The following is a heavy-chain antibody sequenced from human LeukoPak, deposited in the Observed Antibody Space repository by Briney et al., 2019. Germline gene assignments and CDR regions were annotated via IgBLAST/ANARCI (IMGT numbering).Heavy chain of an antibody. CDR1: GGSFSGYY. CDR3: ARARIGYFYDSSALFFDY. CDR2: INHSGST. J-gene: IGHJ4*02. Sequence: PSETLSLTCAVYGGSFSGYYWSWIRQPPGKGLECIGEINHSGSTNYNPSLKSRVTISVDTSKNQFSLKLSSVTAADTAVYYCARARIGYFYDSSALFFDYRGQGTLVTVSS. D-gene: IGHD3-22*01. V-gene: IGHV4-34*01.